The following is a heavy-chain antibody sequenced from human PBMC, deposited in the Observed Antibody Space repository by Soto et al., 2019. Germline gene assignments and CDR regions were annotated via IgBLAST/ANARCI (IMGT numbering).Heavy chain of an antibody. J-gene: IGHJ5*02. CDR3: ARGGAVVVPGSVDRHNWFDP. V-gene: IGHV1-3*01. CDR1: GNRFTRQT. D-gene: IGHD2-2*01. CDR2: IIVEHGNT. Sequence: GASVKVSCKAPGNRFTRQTFHWVRQAPRQSLEWMGWIIVEHGNTKYSQNFQGRLTITRDKSANTVYMELSSLKFEDTAVYYCARGGAVVVPGSVDRHNWFDPWGQGTLVTVSS.